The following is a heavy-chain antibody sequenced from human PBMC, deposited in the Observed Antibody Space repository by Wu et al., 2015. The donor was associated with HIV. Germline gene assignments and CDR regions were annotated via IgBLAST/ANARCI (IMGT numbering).Heavy chain of an antibody. D-gene: IGHD2-2*01. V-gene: IGHV1-2*02. J-gene: IGHJ5*02. CDR1: GYTFTGYY. Sequence: QVQLVQSGAEVKKPGASVKVSCKASGYTFTGYYMHWVRQAPGQGLEWMGWINPNSGGTNYAQKFQGRVTMTRDTSISTAYMELSRLRSDDTAVYYCATGGYCSSTSCPYWFDPWGQGTLVTVSS. CDR3: ATGGYCSSTSCPYWFDP. CDR2: INPNSGGT.